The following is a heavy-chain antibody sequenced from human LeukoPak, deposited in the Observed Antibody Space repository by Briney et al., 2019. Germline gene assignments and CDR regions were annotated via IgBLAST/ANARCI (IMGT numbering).Heavy chain of an antibody. V-gene: IGHV4-59*08. CDR2: IYYSGSS. CDR1: GDSINIYY. D-gene: IGHD2-2*01. J-gene: IGHJ4*02. Sequence: SETLSLTCTVSGDSINIYYWTWIRQPPGKGLEWIGYIYYSGSSNYNPSLKSRVTISVDTSKNQFSLKLDSVTAADTAVYYCARQVPYTSRPDYWGQGTLVTVSS. CDR3: ARQVPYTSRPDY.